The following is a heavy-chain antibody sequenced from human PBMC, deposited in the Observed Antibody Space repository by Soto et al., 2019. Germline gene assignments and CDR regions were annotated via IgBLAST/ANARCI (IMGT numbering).Heavy chain of an antibody. CDR3: ARRNCSTDDCFHFDS. CDR1: GLSLKTNGVV. Sequence: QITLKESGPTLVKPTQTLTLSCTLSGLSLKTNGVVVAWIRQPPGKALEWLAVISWDDDKRYSPSLRNRFTITNDTSKNAVRLTLTNVDPVDTGTYYCARRNCSTDDCFHFDSWGQGTPLTVSS. V-gene: IGHV2-5*02. D-gene: IGHD2-21*01. CDR2: ISWDDDK. J-gene: IGHJ5*01.